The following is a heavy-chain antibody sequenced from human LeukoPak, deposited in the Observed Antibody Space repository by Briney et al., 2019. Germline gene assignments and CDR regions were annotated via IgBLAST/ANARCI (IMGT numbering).Heavy chain of an antibody. Sequence: GRSLRLSCAASGFTFSSNGMHWVRQPPGKGLECVTVIWYDGTNKYYADSVKGRFTISRDNSKNTLYLQMHSLTAEDTAVYSCSRESGESSLGNWGQGTLVTVSS. V-gene: IGHV3-33*01. J-gene: IGHJ4*02. CDR1: GFTFSSNG. CDR3: SRESGESSLGN. D-gene: IGHD4-17*01. CDR2: IWYDGTNK.